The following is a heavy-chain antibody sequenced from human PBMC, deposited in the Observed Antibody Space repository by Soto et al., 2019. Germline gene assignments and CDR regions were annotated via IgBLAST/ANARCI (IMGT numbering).Heavy chain of an antibody. D-gene: IGHD6-6*01. CDR2: IYYSGST. Sequence: SETLSLTCTVSGGSISSSSYYWGWIRQPPGKRLEWIGSIYYSGSTYYNPSLKSRVTISVDTSKNQFSLKLSSVTAADTAVYYCAPQEYSSSSGPNNWFDPWGQGTLVTVSS. CDR3: APQEYSSSSGPNNWFDP. V-gene: IGHV4-39*01. J-gene: IGHJ5*02. CDR1: GGSISSSSYY.